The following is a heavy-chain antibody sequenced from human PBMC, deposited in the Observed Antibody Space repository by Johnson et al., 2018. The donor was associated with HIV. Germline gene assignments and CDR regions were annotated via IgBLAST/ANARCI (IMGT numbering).Heavy chain of an antibody. D-gene: IGHD1-26*01. Sequence: QVQLVESGGGVVQPGGSLRLSCAASGFTFSNYGMHWVRQAPGKGLEWVAVISYDGSNKYYADSVKGRFTISRDTSKNTLYLQMNSLRPEDTAVYYCESDGWVLLGVAAFDVWGQGTLVTVSS. CDR3: ESDGWVLLGVAAFDV. CDR1: GFTFSNYG. J-gene: IGHJ3*01. V-gene: IGHV3-30*19. CDR2: ISYDGSNK.